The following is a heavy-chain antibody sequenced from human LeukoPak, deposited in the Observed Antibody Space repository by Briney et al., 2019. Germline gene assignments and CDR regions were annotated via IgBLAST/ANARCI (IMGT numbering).Heavy chain of an antibody. V-gene: IGHV3-30*19. Sequence: GGSLRLSCAASGFVFSTYAMHWVRQAPGKGLEWVTFISYDGSTKYYADSVKGRFIISRDNSKNTLYLQMSSLRAEDTAVYYCARDRSTKYSLDYWGQGTLVTVSS. J-gene: IGHJ4*02. D-gene: IGHD2/OR15-2a*01. CDR1: GFVFSTYA. CDR3: ARDRSTKYSLDY. CDR2: ISYDGSTK.